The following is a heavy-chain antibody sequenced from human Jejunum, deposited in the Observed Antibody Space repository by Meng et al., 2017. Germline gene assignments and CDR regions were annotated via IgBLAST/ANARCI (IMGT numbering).Heavy chain of an antibody. V-gene: IGHV1-2*02. CDR3: VRDRAGAFDI. J-gene: IGHJ3*02. D-gene: IGHD3-10*01. Sequence: ASVKVSCKASGDTVSGYDVQWVRQAPGQGLEWMGWINPNSGGTNYVQKFKDRVTMTRDTSISTAYMEVSSLRSDDTAVYYCVRDRAGAFDIWGQGTMVTVSS. CDR1: GDTVSGYD. CDR2: INPNSGGT.